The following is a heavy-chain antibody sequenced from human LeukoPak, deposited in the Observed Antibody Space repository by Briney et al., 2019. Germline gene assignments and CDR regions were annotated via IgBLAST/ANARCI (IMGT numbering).Heavy chain of an antibody. J-gene: IGHJ4*02. V-gene: IGHV3-7*01. D-gene: IGHD3-10*01. CDR2: INQDENEK. CDR3: ARGLYGSGRRSLMAH. CDR1: GFPLHNYW. Sequence: GGSLRLSCAASGFPLHNYWMTWVRQAPGKGLEWVASINQDENEKYYLDSVKGRFTISRDNAETSLFLQMTSLRVEDTAIYYCARGLYGSGRRSLMAHWGPGTLVAVSS.